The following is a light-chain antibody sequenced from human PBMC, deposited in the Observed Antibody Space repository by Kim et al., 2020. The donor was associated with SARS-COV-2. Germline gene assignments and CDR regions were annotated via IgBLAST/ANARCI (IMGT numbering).Light chain of an antibody. J-gene: IGKJ4*01. V-gene: IGKV3-20*01. Sequence: EIVLTQSPGNLSLSPGERATLSCRASQSVSSSYLAWYQQKLGQAPRLLIFGSSSRATGIPDRFSGSGSGTDFTLTIGRLEPEDFAVYYCHHYGSSPLTFGGGTKLEI. CDR1: QSVSSSY. CDR3: HHYGSSPLT. CDR2: GSS.